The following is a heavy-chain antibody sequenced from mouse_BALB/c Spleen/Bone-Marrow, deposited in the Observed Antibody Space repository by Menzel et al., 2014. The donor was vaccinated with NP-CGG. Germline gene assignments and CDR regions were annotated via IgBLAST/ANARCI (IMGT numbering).Heavy chain of an antibody. V-gene: IGHV1-82*01. CDR1: GYAFSSSW. Sequence: VQLQQSGPELVKPGASVKISCKASGYAFSSSWMNWVKQRPGQGHEWIGRIYPGDGDTNYNGKFKGKATLTADKSSSTAYMQLSSLTSVDSAVYFGVRGGNYRFDYWGQGTTLTVSS. CDR2: IYPGDGDT. J-gene: IGHJ2*01. CDR3: VRGGNYRFDY. D-gene: IGHD2-1*01.